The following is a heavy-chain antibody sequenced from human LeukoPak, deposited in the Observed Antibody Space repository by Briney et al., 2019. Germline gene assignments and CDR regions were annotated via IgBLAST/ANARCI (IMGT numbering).Heavy chain of an antibody. CDR3: ARAEKPNWGNYYCYCMDV. J-gene: IGHJ6*03. CDR1: NYTFTSYG. Sequence: ASVKVSCKASNYTFTSYGISWVRQAPGQGLEWMGWINPYKGNTIYAQKVQDRVTMTTDTSTSTAYMELRSLRSDDTAVYYCARAEKPNWGNYYCYCMDVWGKGTTVTVSS. D-gene: IGHD7-27*01. V-gene: IGHV1-18*01. CDR2: INPYKGNT.